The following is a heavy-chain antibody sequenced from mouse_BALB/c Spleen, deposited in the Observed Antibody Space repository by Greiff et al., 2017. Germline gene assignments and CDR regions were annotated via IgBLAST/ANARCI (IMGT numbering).Heavy chain of an antibody. Sequence: EVKLMESGGGLVQPGGSMKLSCVASGFTFSNYWMNWVRQSPEKGLEWVAEIRLKSNNYATHYAESVKGRFTISRDDSKSSVYLQMNNLRAEATGIYYWTPLYDDYWGQGTSVTVSS. V-gene: IGHV6-6*02. CDR2: IRLKSNNYAT. D-gene: IGHD2-3*01. CDR1: GFTFSNYW. CDR3: TPLYDDY. J-gene: IGHJ4*01.